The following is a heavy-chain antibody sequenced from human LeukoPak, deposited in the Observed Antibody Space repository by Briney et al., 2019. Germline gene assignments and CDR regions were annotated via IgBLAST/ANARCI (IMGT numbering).Heavy chain of an antibody. J-gene: IGHJ4*02. D-gene: IGHD4-17*01. CDR1: GGTFSSYA. Sequence: SVKVSCKASGGTFSSYAISWVRQAPGQGLEWMGGIIPIFGTANYAQKFQGRVTITADESTSTAYMELSSLRSGDTAVYYCARGSHGDYVFGQGNWGQGTLVTVSS. V-gene: IGHV1-69*01. CDR2: IIPIFGTA. CDR3: ARGSHGDYVFGQGN.